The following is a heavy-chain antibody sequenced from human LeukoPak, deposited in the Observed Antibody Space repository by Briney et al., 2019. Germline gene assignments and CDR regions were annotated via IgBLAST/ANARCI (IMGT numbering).Heavy chain of an antibody. V-gene: IGHV4-4*07. CDR1: GGSISSYY. J-gene: IGHJ4*02. Sequence: SETLSLTCTVSGGSISSYYWSWIRRPAGKGLEWIGRIYTSGSTNYNPSLKSRVTMSVDTSKNQFSLKLSSVTAADTAVYYCARDSSRPTYYFDYWGQGTLVTVSS. D-gene: IGHD6-13*01. CDR3: ARDSSRPTYYFDY. CDR2: IYTSGST.